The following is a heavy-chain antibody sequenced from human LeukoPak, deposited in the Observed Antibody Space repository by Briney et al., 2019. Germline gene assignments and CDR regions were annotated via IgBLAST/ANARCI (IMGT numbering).Heavy chain of an antibody. CDR1: GFTFARYS. Sequence: GGSLRLSCAASGFTFARYSMHWVRQAPGKGLEWVSSIRSSSSNIYYADSVTGRFTISRDNAKNPLYLQMNSLRAEDTAVYYCVRAVENYDDSSGYGVDYWGQGTLVTVSS. CDR3: VRAVENYDDSSGYGVDY. D-gene: IGHD3-22*01. J-gene: IGHJ4*02. CDR2: IRSSSSNI. V-gene: IGHV3-21*01.